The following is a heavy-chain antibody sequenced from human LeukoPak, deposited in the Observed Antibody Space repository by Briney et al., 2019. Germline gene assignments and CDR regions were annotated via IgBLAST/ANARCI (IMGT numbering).Heavy chain of an antibody. Sequence: GGSLRLSCAASGFTFSSYAMSWVRQAPGKGLEWVSAISGSGGSTYYADSVKGRFTISRDNSKNTLYLQMNSLRAEDTAVYYCARPRRYDSSGFDYWGQGTLVTVSS. D-gene: IGHD3-22*01. CDR2: ISGSGGST. J-gene: IGHJ4*02. CDR3: ARPRRYDSSGFDY. CDR1: GFTFSSYA. V-gene: IGHV3-23*01.